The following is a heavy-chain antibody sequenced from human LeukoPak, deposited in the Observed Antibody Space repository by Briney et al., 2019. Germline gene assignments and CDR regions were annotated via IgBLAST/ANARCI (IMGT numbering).Heavy chain of an antibody. CDR2: MNPNSGNT. D-gene: IGHD6-13*01. V-gene: IGHV1-8*01. Sequence: ASVKVSCKASGYTFTSYDINWVRQATGQGLEGMGWMNPNSGNTGYAQKFQGRVTMTRNTSISTAYMELSSLRSEDTAVYYCARGQGTGYSSSWYDYWGQGTLVTVSS. CDR1: GYTFTSYD. J-gene: IGHJ4*02. CDR3: ARGQGTGYSSSWYDY.